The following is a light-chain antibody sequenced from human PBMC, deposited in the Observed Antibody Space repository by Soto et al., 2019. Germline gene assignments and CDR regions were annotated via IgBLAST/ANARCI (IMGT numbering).Light chain of an antibody. CDR1: QSVSSSY. V-gene: IGKV3-20*01. Sequence: EIVVTQSPGTLSLSPGERATLSCRASQSVSSSYLAWYQRKPGQAPRLLIYGASSRATGIPDRFSGSGSGTDFTLTISRLEPEDFAVYYCQQYGSLPITFGQGTRLEIK. CDR2: GAS. J-gene: IGKJ5*01. CDR3: QQYGSLPIT.